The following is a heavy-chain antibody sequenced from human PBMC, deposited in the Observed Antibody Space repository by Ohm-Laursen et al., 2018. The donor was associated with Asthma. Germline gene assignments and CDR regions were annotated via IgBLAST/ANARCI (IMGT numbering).Heavy chain of an antibody. D-gene: IGHD3-3*01. CDR1: GFTFSNYG. V-gene: IGHV3-48*01. CDR3: ARDVMEWYLPAFDF. CDR2: ISSSSSSL. Sequence: GSLRLSCAASGFTFSNYGMHWVRQAPGKGLEWVSYISSSSSSLYYADSVKGRFTVSRDDSKNTLYLQMNSLRPDDTAVYYCARDVMEWYLPAFDFWGQGTLVTVSS. J-gene: IGHJ4*02.